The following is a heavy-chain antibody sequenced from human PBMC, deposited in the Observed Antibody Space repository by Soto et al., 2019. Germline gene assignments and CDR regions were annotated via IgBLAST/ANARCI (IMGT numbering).Heavy chain of an antibody. CDR3: ARGSGMVYAYYYYYGMDV. D-gene: IGHD2-8*01. CDR2: ISAYNGNT. J-gene: IGHJ6*02. V-gene: IGHV1-18*01. CDR1: GYTFTSYG. Sequence: GASVKVSCKASGYTFTSYGISWVRQAPGQGLKWMGWISAYNGNTNYAQKLQGRVTMTTDTSTSTAYMELRSLRSDDTAVYYCARGSGMVYAYYYYYGMDVWGQGTTVTVSS.